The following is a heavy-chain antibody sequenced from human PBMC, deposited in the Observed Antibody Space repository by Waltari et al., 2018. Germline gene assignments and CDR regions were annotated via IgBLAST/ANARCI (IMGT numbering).Heavy chain of an antibody. CDR3: ANCFYTNSPRFDP. J-gene: IGHJ5*02. V-gene: IGHV4-39*01. CDR2: ISYRGST. Sequence: QLQLQESGPGLVKPSETLSLTCTVSGGSISSSSYYWGWIRQPPGKGLEWIGSISYRGSTYYNPSLKSRVTISVDTSKKQFSLKLSSVTAADTAVYYCANCFYTNSPRFDPWGQGTLVTVSS. CDR1: GGSISSSSYY. D-gene: IGHD3-3*01.